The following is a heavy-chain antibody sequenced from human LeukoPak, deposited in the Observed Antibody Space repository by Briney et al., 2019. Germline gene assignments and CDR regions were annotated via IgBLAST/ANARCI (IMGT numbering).Heavy chain of an antibody. Sequence: GGSLRLSWAASGFTFSSYGRHGVRQAPGKGLEGVAVISYDGSNKYYADSVKGRFTISRDNSKNTLYLQMNSLRAEDTAVYYCAKFGMATVNFDYWGQGTLVTVSS. J-gene: IGHJ4*02. D-gene: IGHD5-24*01. CDR2: ISYDGSNK. V-gene: IGHV3-30*18. CDR3: AKFGMATVNFDY. CDR1: GFTFSSYG.